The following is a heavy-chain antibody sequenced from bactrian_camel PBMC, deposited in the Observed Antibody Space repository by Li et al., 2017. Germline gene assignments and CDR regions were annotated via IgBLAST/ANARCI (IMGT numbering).Heavy chain of an antibody. V-gene: IGHV3S26*01. CDR1: GFTVSSYW. J-gene: IGHJ7*01. D-gene: IGHD2*01. Sequence: HVQLVESGGGLVQPGGSLRLSCAASGFTVSSYWMYWVRQAPGKGFEWVSRMSSGGAPTTYADSVKDRFTISKDNTNDTLYLQMDNLGPEDTAMYYCTAGPPPRLGGYCFAPVMRDASVQYWGKGTQVT. CDR2: MSSGGAPT.